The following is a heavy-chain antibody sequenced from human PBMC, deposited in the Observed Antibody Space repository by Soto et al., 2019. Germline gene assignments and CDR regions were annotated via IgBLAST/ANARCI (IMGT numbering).Heavy chain of an antibody. CDR1: GYTFTSYG. J-gene: IGHJ5*01. CDR2: ISAYNRNT. CDR3: AKGGSELGIPGTNIASTGSPLFAS. Sequence: ASVKVSCKGSGYTFTSYGLSWVRQAPGQGLEWMGWISAYNRNTNYAQKLQGRVTMTTDTSTSTAYMEMNGLGAEDTAVYYCAKGGSELGIPGTNIASTGSPLFASWGQGALVTVSS. V-gene: IGHV1-18*01. D-gene: IGHD1-20*01.